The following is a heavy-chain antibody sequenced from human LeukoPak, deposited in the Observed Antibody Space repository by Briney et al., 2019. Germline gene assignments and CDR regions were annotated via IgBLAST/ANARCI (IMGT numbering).Heavy chain of an antibody. CDR3: ARGANLWYYDFWSGSQYNWFDP. Sequence: ASVKVSCKASGYTFTSYDINWVRQATGQGLEWMGWMNPNSGNTGYAQKFQGRVTITMNTYISTAYMELSSLRSEDTAVYYCARGANLWYYDFWSGSQYNWFDPWGQGTLVTVSS. D-gene: IGHD3-3*01. CDR2: MNPNSGNT. CDR1: GYTFTSYD. V-gene: IGHV1-8*03. J-gene: IGHJ5*02.